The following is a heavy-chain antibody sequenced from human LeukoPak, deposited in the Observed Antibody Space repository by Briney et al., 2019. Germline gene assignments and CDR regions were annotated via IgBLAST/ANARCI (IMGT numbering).Heavy chain of an antibody. D-gene: IGHD2-15*01. J-gene: IGHJ5*02. CDR2: IYPGDSDI. CDR3: ARRAGYCSGGSCPANWFDP. Sequence: GESLKISCKGSGYSFTSYWIGWVRQMPGKGLEWMGIIYPGDSDIRYSPSFQGQVTISVDRSISTAYLQRSSLKASDTAIYYCARRAGYCSGGSCPANWFDPWGQGTLVTVSS. CDR1: GYSFTSYW. V-gene: IGHV5-51*01.